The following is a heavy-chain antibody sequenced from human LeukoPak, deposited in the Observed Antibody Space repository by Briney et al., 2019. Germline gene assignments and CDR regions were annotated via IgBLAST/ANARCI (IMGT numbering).Heavy chain of an antibody. CDR2: IIPIFGTA. CDR1: GDTFNSYA. D-gene: IGHD3-9*01. CDR3: ARSPHILTGENFDY. V-gene: IGHV1-69*13. Sequence: GASVKVSCKTFGDTFNSYAVSWVRQAPGQGLEWMGGIIPIFGTANYAQKFQGRVTITADESTSTAYMEMSSLRSEDTAVYYCARSPHILTGENFDYWGQGTLLTVSS. J-gene: IGHJ4*02.